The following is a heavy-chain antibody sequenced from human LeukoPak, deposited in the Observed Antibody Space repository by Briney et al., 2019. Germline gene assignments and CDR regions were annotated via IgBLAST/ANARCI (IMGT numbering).Heavy chain of an antibody. V-gene: IGHV4-4*09. D-gene: IGHD4-11*01. CDR3: ARTTTVRYYYYYYMDV. CDR2: IYTSGST. Sequence: SETLSLTCTVSGGSISSYYWSWIRQPPGKGLEWIGYIYTSGSTNYNPSLKSRVTKSVDTSKNQFSLKLSSVTAADTAVYYCARTTTVRYYYYYYMDVWGKGTTVTVSS. J-gene: IGHJ6*03. CDR1: GGSISSYY.